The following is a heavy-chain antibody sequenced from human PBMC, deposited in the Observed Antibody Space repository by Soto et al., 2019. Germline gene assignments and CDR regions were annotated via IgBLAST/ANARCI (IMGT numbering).Heavy chain of an antibody. D-gene: IGHD6-13*01. CDR1: GGSFSGYY. CDR2: INHSGST. V-gene: IGHV4-34*01. J-gene: IGHJ4*02. Sequence: PSETLSLTCAVYGGSFSGYYWSWIRQPPGKGLEWIGEINHSGSTNYNPSLKSRVTISVDTSKNQFSLKLSSVTAADTAVYYCARGRSSSWSPDYWGQGTLVTVSS. CDR3: ARGRSSSWSPDY.